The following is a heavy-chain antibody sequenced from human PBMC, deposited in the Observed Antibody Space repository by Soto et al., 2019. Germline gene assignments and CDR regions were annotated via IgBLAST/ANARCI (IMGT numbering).Heavy chain of an antibody. CDR1: GGSISSSGYN. V-gene: IGHV4-31*03. CDR2: IYYSGST. J-gene: IGHJ4*02. D-gene: IGHD3-10*01. Sequence: QVQLQESGPGLVKPSQTLSLTCTVSGGSISSSGYNWSWIRQHPGKGLEWIGYIYYSGSTYYNPSLKSRVTISVDTSQNQFSRKLSSVTAADTAVYFCAGYGSGSYYPTTFDYWGQGTLVTVSS. CDR3: AGYGSGSYYPTTFDY.